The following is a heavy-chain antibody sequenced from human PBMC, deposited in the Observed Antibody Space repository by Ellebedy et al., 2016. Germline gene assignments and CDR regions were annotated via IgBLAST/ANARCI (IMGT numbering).Heavy chain of an antibody. CDR1: GFTFNNYW. V-gene: IGHV3-74*01. CDR3: ARLHAATGIRYCDY. J-gene: IGHJ4*02. D-gene: IGHD6-13*01. Sequence: GGSLRLXXAASGFTFNNYWMHWVRQAPGKRLVWVSRIKTDGSSTDYADSVKGRFTISRDNGKNTLYLQMSSLRAEDTAVYFCARLHAATGIRYCDYWGQGTLVTVSS. CDR2: IKTDGSST.